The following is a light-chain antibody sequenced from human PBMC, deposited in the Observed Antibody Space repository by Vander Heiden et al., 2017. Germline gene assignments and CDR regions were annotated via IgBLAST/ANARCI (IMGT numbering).Light chain of an antibody. CDR3: QQYYSALT. J-gene: IGKJ4*01. CDR2: WAS. CDR1: QNVLYSSNNKNY. Sequence: DIVLTQSPDSLAVSLGERTTTTCKSSQNVLYSSNNKNYLAWYQHKPGQPPKQLIYWASTRQAGVPDRFNGSGSGTDFTLTISSLQAEDVAVYYCQQYYSALTFGGGTKVEIK. V-gene: IGKV4-1*01.